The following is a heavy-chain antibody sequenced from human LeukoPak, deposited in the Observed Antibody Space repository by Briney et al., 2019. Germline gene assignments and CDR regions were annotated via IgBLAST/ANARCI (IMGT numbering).Heavy chain of an antibody. Sequence: PGGSLRLSCAASGFTFSSYWMHWVRHTPVKGLVWVSRIKGDGSSTSYADSVKGRFTISRDNAKNTLYLQMNSLRAEDTAVYYCARDGYCFGHDFDYWGQGTLVTVSS. CDR1: GFTFSSYW. V-gene: IGHV3-74*01. D-gene: IGHD5-18*01. J-gene: IGHJ4*02. CDR3: ARDGYCFGHDFDY. CDR2: IKGDGSST.